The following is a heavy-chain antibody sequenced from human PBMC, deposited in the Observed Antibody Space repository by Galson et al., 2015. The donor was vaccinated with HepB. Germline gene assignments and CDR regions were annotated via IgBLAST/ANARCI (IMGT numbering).Heavy chain of an antibody. CDR1: GFTFSNYA. CDR3: ARDEPSIAFAGTDPPPLNYFDY. D-gene: IGHD6-19*01. V-gene: IGHV3-23*01. Sequence: SLRLSCAASGFTFSNYAMTWVRQAPGKGLEWVSGVGNSGGDTYYADSVKGRFTISRDNSKNTLYLQMNSLRAEDTAVYYCARDEPSIAFAGTDPPPLNYFDYWGQGTLVTVSS. J-gene: IGHJ4*02. CDR2: VGNSGGDT.